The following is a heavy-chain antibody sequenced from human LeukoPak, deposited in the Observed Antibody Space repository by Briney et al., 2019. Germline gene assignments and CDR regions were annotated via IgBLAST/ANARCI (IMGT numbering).Heavy chain of an antibody. CDR2: ISGSGGST. D-gene: IGHD3-10*01. CDR1: GFTFSAHA. V-gene: IGHV3-23*01. Sequence: PGGSLRLSCAASGFTFSAHAMNWVRQAPGKGLEWVSAISGSGGSTYYADSVKGRFTISRDNSKNTLYLQMNSLRAEDTAVYYCAKDRGSGSYYQERPFDYWGQGTLVTVSS. CDR3: AKDRGSGSYYQERPFDY. J-gene: IGHJ4*02.